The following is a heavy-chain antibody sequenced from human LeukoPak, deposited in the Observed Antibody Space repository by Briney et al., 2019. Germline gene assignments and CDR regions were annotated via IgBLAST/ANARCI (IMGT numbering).Heavy chain of an antibody. CDR1: GGTFSSHA. D-gene: IGHD3-10*01. J-gene: IGHJ6*04. Sequence: SVKVSCKASGGTFSSHAISWVRQAPGQGLEWRGGIIPISGTANYAQKFQDRVTITADESTSTAYMELASLRSEDTAVYYCARETYDSGIHNYFYGMDIWGKGTTVTVSS. V-gene: IGHV1-69*13. CDR3: ARETYDSGIHNYFYGMDI. CDR2: IIPISGTA.